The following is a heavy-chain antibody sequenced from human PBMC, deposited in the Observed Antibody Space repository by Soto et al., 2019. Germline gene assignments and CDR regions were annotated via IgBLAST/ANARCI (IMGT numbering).Heavy chain of an antibody. J-gene: IGHJ5*02. V-gene: IGHV3-48*03. CDR1: GFTFSSYE. CDR3: EKAPRKYAYNCFDT. CDR2: ISSSGNTK. Sequence: GGSLRLSCAASGFTFSSYEMNWVRQAPGKGLEWVSYISSSGNTKYYADSVKGRFTISRDDAKNSLYLQMSSLGAEDTAVYYCEKAPRKYAYNCFDTWGQGTLVTVSS.